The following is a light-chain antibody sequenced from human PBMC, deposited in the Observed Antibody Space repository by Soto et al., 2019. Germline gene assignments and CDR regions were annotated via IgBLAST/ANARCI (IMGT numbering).Light chain of an antibody. CDR3: QQYNNWPLT. J-gene: IGKJ4*01. CDR1: QTVNIN. V-gene: IGKV3-15*01. CDR2: GAF. Sequence: EIVMTQSPATLSVSPGERATLSCRASQTVNINLAWYQQNPGQAPRLLIYGAFTRATGIPARFSGSGSGTEFTLTISSLQSEDFAVYYCQQYNNWPLTFGGGTKVEIK.